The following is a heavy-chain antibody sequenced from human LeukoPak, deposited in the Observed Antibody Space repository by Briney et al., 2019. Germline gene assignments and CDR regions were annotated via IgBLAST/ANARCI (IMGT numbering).Heavy chain of an antibody. CDR2: IRYDGSNK. D-gene: IGHD6-19*01. Sequence: GGSLRLSCAASGFTFSSYGTHWVRQAPGKGLEWVAFIRYDGSNKYYADSVKGRFTISRDNSKNTLYLQMNSLRAEDTAVYYCAKDSRDSSGWHIFDYWGQGTLVTVSS. CDR3: AKDSRDSSGWHIFDY. V-gene: IGHV3-30*02. J-gene: IGHJ4*02. CDR1: GFTFSSYG.